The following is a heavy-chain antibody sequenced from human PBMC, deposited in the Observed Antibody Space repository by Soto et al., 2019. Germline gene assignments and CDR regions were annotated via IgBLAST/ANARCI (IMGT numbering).Heavy chain of an antibody. Sequence: PGKGLEWIGYIYYSGSTYYNPSLKSRVTISVDTSKNQFSLKLSSVTAADTAVYYCVRYYYDSSGYFDYWRQGTLVTVSS. D-gene: IGHD3-22*01. CDR3: VRYYYDSSGYFDY. V-gene: IGHV4-30-4*01. J-gene: IGHJ4*02. CDR2: IYYSGST.